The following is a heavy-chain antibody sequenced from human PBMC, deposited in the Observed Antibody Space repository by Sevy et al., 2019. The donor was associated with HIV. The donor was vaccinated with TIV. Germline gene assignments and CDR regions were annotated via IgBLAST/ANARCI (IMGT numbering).Heavy chain of an antibody. D-gene: IGHD2-8*01. V-gene: IGHV3-9*01. Sequence: GGSLRLSCAASGFTFDDYAMHWVRQAPGKGLEWVSGISWNSGSIGYADSVKGRFTISRDNAKNSLYLQMHNLRAEDTALYYCAKDKGYCTNGVCYTSYYYYGMDVWGQGTTVTVSS. CDR2: ISWNSGSI. CDR3: AKDKGYCTNGVCYTSYYYYGMDV. J-gene: IGHJ6*02. CDR1: GFTFDDYA.